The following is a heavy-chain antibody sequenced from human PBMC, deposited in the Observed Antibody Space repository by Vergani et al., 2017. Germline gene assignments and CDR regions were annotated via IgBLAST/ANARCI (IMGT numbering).Heavy chain of an antibody. CDR1: GGSISSYY. CDR2: IYYSGST. Sequence: QVQLQESGPGLVKPSETLSLTCTVSGGSISSYYWSWIRQPPGKGLEWIGYIYYSGSTNYNPSLKSRVTMTRDTSTSTVYMELSSLRSEDTAVYYCARERSDSSGYYGYYYYGMDVWGQGTTVTVSS. D-gene: IGHD3-22*01. J-gene: IGHJ6*02. V-gene: IGHV4-59*01. CDR3: ARERSDSSGYYGYYYYGMDV.